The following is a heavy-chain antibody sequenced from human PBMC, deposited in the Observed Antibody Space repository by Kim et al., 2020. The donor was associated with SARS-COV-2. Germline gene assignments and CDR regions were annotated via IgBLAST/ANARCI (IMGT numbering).Heavy chain of an antibody. CDR3: AKDTRDYYGMDV. Sequence: YGDAMKGRFTIYRTNSKQPLDQQMNSVEAEDTAVYYCAKDTRDYYGMDVWGQGTTVTVSS. J-gene: IGHJ6*02. V-gene: IGHV3-33*06.